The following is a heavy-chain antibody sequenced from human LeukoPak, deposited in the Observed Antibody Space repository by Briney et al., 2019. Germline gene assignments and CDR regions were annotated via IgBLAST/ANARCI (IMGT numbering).Heavy chain of an antibody. V-gene: IGHV3-48*03. J-gene: IGHJ6*03. Sequence: GGSLRLSCAASGFSFSSFAMSWVRQAPGKGLEWVSYISSSGSTIYYADSVKGRFTISRDNAKNSLYLQMNSLRAEDTAVYYCARGRHYDFWSGIYYYYYMDVWGKGTTVTVSS. CDR2: ISSSGSTI. D-gene: IGHD3-3*01. CDR3: ARGRHYDFWSGIYYYYYMDV. CDR1: GFSFSSFA.